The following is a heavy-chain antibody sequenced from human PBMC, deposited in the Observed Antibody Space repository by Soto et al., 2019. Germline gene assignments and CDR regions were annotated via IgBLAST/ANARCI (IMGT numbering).Heavy chain of an antibody. CDR2: INHSGST. D-gene: IGHD3-10*01. CDR1: GGSFSGYY. Sequence: QVQLQQWGAGLLKPSETLSLTCAVYGGSFSGYYWSWIRQPPGKGLEWIGEINHSGSTNHNPSLKSRVTISEDTSKNRFSLKLSSVTAADTVVYYCARGLGFVLGYYNYYMAVWGKGPTVPVSS. CDR3: ARGLGFVLGYYNYYMAV. J-gene: IGHJ6*03. V-gene: IGHV4-34*01.